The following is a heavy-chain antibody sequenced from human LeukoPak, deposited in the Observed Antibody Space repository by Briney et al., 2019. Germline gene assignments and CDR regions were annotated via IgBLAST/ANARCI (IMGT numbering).Heavy chain of an antibody. Sequence: PSETLSLTCTVSGGSISSYYWSWIRQPPGKGLEWIGYIYYSGRTNYNPSLKSRVTISVDTSKNQFSLKLSSVTAADTAVYYCARVGYYDSSDYWGQGTLVTVSS. CDR3: ARVGYYDSSDY. CDR2: IYYSGRT. D-gene: IGHD3-22*01. J-gene: IGHJ4*02. V-gene: IGHV4-59*01. CDR1: GGSISSYY.